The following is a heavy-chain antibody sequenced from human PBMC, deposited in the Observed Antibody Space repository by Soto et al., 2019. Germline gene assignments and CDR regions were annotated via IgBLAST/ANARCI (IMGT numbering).Heavy chain of an antibody. CDR1: GFTFSNSA. D-gene: IGHD3-10*01. Sequence: EVQLVESGGGLVQPGGSLRLSCVASGFTFSNSAMHWVRQPPGKGLEYVSSITRDGSSAQYADSVRARFTISRDNSKNTLYLQMGSLRPEDMAVYYCAIGSEWWFGEFWQWGQGTLVTVSS. CDR2: ITRDGSSA. J-gene: IGHJ4*02. V-gene: IGHV3-64*07. CDR3: AIGSEWWFGEFWQ.